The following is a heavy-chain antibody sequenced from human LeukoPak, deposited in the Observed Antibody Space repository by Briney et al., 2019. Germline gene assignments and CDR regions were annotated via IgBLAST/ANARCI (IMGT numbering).Heavy chain of an antibody. CDR2: IYHSGST. V-gene: IGHV4-30-2*01. Sequence: ESSQTLSLTCAVYGGSISSGRYSWSSIRQPPGKGLECIGYIYHSGSTYYNPSLKSRVTISVDRPRNQFSLKLSSVTAADTAVYYWARGESYVDAFDIWGEGTMVTVSS. CDR1: GGSISSGRYS. D-gene: IGHD1-26*01. J-gene: IGHJ3*02. CDR3: ARGESYVDAFDI.